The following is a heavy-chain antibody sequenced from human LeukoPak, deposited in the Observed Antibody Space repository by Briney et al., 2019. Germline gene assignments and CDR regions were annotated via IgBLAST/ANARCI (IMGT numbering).Heavy chain of an antibody. D-gene: IGHD3-22*01. J-gene: IGHJ3*02. CDR3: AREREPGSGYSLNAFDI. CDR1: GFTFSDYY. CDR2: ISSSGSTI. Sequence: PGGSLRLSCAASGFTFSDYYMSWIRQAPGKGLEWVSYISSSGSTIYYADSVKGRFTISRHNSKNTLYLQMNSLRAEDTAVYYCAREREPGSGYSLNAFDIWGQGTIVTVSS. V-gene: IGHV3-11*01.